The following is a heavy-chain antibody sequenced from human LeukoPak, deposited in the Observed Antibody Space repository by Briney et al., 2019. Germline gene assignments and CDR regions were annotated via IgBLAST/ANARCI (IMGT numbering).Heavy chain of an antibody. V-gene: IGHV1-69*13. CDR2: IIPIFGTA. CDR1: GGTFSSYA. CDR3: ARDYGGYDALDY. Sequence: SVKVSCKASGGTFSSYAISWVRQAPGQGLEWMGGIIPIFGTANYAQKFQGRVTITADESTSTAYMELSSLRSEDTAVYYCARDYGGYDALDYWGKGTLVTVSS. D-gene: IGHD5-12*01. J-gene: IGHJ4*02.